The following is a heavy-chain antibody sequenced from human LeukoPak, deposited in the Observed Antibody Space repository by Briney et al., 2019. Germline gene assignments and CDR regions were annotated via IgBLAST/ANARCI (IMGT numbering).Heavy chain of an antibody. D-gene: IGHD5-12*01. CDR1: GLTFSGSA. Sequence: PGGSLRLSCAAPGLTFSGSAMSWVRQAPGKGLEWVSLISGSGNSTYYADSVKGRFTISRDNSKNMLFLQMNSLRAEDTAVYYCARGVLSGYDRPTDYWGQGVLVTVSS. V-gene: IGHV3-23*01. J-gene: IGHJ4*02. CDR2: ISGSGNST. CDR3: ARGVLSGYDRPTDY.